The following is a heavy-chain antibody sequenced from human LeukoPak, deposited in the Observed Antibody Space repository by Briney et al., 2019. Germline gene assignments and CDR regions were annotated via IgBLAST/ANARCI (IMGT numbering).Heavy chain of an antibody. J-gene: IGHJ6*02. V-gene: IGHV3-21*01. CDR1: GFTFSSYS. D-gene: IGHD2-15*01. CDR3: ARDRCSGGSCYGMDV. Sequence: PGGSLRLSCAASGFTFSSYSMNWVRQAPGKGLEWVSSISSSSSYIYYADSVKGRFTISRGNAKNSLYLQMNSLRAEDTAVYYCARDRCSGGSCYGMDVWGQGTTVTVSS. CDR2: ISSSSSYI.